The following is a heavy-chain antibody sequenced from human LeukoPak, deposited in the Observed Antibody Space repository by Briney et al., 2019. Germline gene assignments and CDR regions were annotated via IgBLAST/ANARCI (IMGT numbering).Heavy chain of an antibody. CDR3: ARLEITTVTTSDY. D-gene: IGHD4-17*01. CDR2: IIPIFGTA. V-gene: IGHV1-69*13. CDR1: GGTFSSYA. Sequence: SVKVSCKASGGTFSSYAISGVRQAPGQGLEWMGGIIPIFGTANYAQKFQGRVTITADESTSTAYMELSSLRSEDTAVYYCARLEITTVTTSDYWGQGTLVTVSS. J-gene: IGHJ4*02.